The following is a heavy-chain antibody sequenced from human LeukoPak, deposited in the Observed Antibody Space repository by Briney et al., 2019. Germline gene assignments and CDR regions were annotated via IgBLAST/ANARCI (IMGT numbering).Heavy chain of an antibody. CDR1: GFNFRSHA. V-gene: IGHV3-48*03. J-gene: IGHJ4*02. D-gene: IGHD3/OR15-3a*01. CDR2: ISTSGSTI. CDR3: ASGTQSDY. Sequence: PGGSLRLSCAGSGFNFRSHAVHWVRQAPGKGLQWVSYISTSGSTIYYADSVKGRFTISRDNAKNSLYLQMNSLRAEDTAVYYCASGTQSDYWGQGTLVTVSS.